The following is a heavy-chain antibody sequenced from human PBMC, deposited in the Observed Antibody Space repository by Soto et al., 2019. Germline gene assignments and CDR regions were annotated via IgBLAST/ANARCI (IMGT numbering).Heavy chain of an antibody. V-gene: IGHV3-23*01. Sequence: EVQLLESGGGLVQPGGSLRLSCAASGFSFSSYAMSWVRQAPGKGLEWVSVISEGGGTTYYGDSVKGRFTISRDNSKNTRYLQMNSLRAEDTAVYYCAKEASARDGNSDGYFDYWGQGTLVTVSS. D-gene: IGHD4-4*01. CDR3: AKEASARDGNSDGYFDY. CDR1: GFSFSSYA. CDR2: ISEGGGTT. J-gene: IGHJ4*02.